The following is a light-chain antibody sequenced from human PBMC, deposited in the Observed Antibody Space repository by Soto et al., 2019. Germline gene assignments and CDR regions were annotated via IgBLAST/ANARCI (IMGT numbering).Light chain of an antibody. CDR1: SSDVGGYSY. CDR2: DVS. Sequence: QSVLTQPASVSGSPGQSIAISCTGTSSDVGGYSYVSWYQQQPGKAPKLVISDVSNRPSGVSDRFSGSKSGNTASLTISGLQTDDEADYYCASYTTSSTHVFGTVTKVTVL. V-gene: IGLV2-14*01. CDR3: ASYTTSSTHV. J-gene: IGLJ1*01.